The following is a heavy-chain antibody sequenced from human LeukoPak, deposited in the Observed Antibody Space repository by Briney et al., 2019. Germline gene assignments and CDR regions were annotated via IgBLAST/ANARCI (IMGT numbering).Heavy chain of an antibody. D-gene: IGHD1-14*01. CDR3: ARNRFRAPGSAFDI. J-gene: IGHJ3*02. CDR2: IKQDGSEK. CDR1: GFTFSSYW. Sequence: GGSLRLSCAASGFTFSSYWMSWVRQAPGKGLEWVANIKQDGSEKYYVDSVKGRFTISRDNAKNSLYLQMNSLRAEDTAVYYCARNRFRAPGSAFDIWGQGTMVTVSS. V-gene: IGHV3-7*01.